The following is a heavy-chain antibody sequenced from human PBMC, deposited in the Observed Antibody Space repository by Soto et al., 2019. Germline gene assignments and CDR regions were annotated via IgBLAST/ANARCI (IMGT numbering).Heavy chain of an antibody. J-gene: IGHJ6*03. CDR1: GYTFTSYG. CDR3: ARGSADIVVVPAAKDYYYYYMDV. D-gene: IGHD2-2*01. Sequence: QVQLVQSGAEVKKPGASVKVSCKASGYTFTSYGISWVRQAPGQGLEWMGWISAYNGNTNYAQKLQGRVTMNTDTSTSTGYMELRSLRSDDTAVYYCARGSADIVVVPAAKDYYYYYMDVWGKGTTVTVSS. V-gene: IGHV1-18*01. CDR2: ISAYNGNT.